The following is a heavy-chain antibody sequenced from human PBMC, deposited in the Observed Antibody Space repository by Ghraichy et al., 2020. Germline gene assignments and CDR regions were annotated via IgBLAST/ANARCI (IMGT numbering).Heavy chain of an antibody. D-gene: IGHD2-2*01. J-gene: IGHJ4*02. CDR3: TTDPTIVVVPAAMY. V-gene: IGHV3-15*01. Sequence: GGSLRLSCAASGFTFSNAWMSWVRQAPGKGLEWVGRIKSKTDGGTTDYAAPVKGRFTISRDDSKNTLYLQMNSLKTEDTAVYYCTTDPTIVVVPAAMYWGQGTLLTVSS. CDR1: GFTFSNAW. CDR2: IKSKTDGGTT.